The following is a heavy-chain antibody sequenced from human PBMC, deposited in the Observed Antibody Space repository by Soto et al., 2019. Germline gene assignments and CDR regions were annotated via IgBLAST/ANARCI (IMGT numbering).Heavy chain of an antibody. D-gene: IGHD1-7*01. V-gene: IGHV3-30-3*01. Sequence: QARLEESGGGVVQPGESLRLSCEGSGFKFRTYAIHWVRQAPGKGLEWVGFIAYDGSNKNYADSVEGRFTFSRDNSKNMVYVEVSSVRPDDTAMYFCARENSDGTYDHFDYWGQGTLVIVSS. CDR1: GFKFRTYA. CDR3: ARENSDGTYDHFDY. CDR2: IAYDGSNK. J-gene: IGHJ4*02.